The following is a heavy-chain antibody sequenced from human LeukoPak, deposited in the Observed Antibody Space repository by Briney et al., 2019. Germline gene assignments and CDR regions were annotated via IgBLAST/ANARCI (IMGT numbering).Heavy chain of an antibody. V-gene: IGHV4-34*01. CDR3: APVAAAGTGY. J-gene: IGHJ4*02. CDR2: INHSGST. D-gene: IGHD6-13*01. CDR1: SGSFSGYY. Sequence: PSETLSLTCAVYSGSFSGYYWSWIRQPPGKGLEWIGEINHSGSTNYNPSLKSRVTISVDTSKNQFSLKLSSVTAADTAVYYCAPVAAAGTGYWGQGTLVTVSS.